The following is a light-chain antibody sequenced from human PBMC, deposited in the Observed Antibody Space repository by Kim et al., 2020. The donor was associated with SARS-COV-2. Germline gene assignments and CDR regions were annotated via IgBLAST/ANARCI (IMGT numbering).Light chain of an antibody. J-gene: IGKJ4*01. Sequence: SASVGDRVTITCRESQGISNALAWYQQEPGKAPKLRSFDASSLETGVPSRFSGSGSGTDFTLTISSLQPDDFATYFCQQFNSYPSFGGGTKVDIK. CDR1: QGISNA. CDR3: QQFNSYPS. V-gene: IGKV1-13*02. CDR2: DAS.